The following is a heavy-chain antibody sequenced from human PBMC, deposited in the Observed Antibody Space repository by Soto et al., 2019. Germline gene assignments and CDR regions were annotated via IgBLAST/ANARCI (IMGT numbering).Heavy chain of an antibody. CDR3: ARGTGTTMVRGVRWAGPREYYHGMDV. D-gene: IGHD3-10*01. CDR2: INHSGST. V-gene: IGHV4-34*01. CDR1: GGYFSRCY. Sequence: SETLSLTCAVYGGYFSRCYWSWVRQPPAKRLECIGEINHSGSTNYNPATKSRVTISVATSKNQFSLKLSSVTAADTAVYYCARGTGTTMVRGVRWAGPREYYHGMDVWGQGNTVT. J-gene: IGHJ6*02.